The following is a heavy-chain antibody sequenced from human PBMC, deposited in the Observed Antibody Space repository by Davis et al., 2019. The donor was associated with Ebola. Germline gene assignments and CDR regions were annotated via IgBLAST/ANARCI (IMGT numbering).Heavy chain of an antibody. CDR2: MNPNSGNT. CDR1: GYTFTSYD. CDR3: ARAWITMVQGVTYYYYYYGMDV. Sequence: ASVKVSCKASGYTFTSYDINWVRQATGQGLEWMGWMNPNSGNTGYAQKFQGRVTMTRNTSISTAYMELSSLRSEDTAVYYCARAWITMVQGVTYYYYYYGMDVWGQGTTVTVSS. V-gene: IGHV1-8*01. J-gene: IGHJ6*02. D-gene: IGHD3-10*01.